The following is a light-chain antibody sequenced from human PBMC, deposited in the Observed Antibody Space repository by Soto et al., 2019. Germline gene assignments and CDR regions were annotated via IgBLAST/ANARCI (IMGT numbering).Light chain of an antibody. CDR1: SSDVGSYNR. Sequence: QSALTQPPSVSGSPGQSVTISFTGTSSDVGSYNRVSWYQQPPGTAPKLMIYDVSNRPSGVPDRFSGSKSGNTASLTISGLQAEDEADYYCSSYTSSSTYVCGTGTKLTVL. CDR3: SSYTSSSTYV. V-gene: IGLV2-18*02. J-gene: IGLJ1*01. CDR2: DVS.